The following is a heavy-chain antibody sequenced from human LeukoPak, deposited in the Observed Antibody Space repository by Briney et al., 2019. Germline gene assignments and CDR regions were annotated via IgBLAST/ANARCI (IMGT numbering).Heavy chain of an antibody. CDR2: IYTSGST. Sequence: PSETLSLTCTVSGGSISSYYWSWIRQPPGKGLEWIGRIYTSGSTNYNPSLKSRVTISVDTSKNQFSLKLSSVTAADTAVYYCARGAHGSYYGTLDYWGQGTLVTVSS. J-gene: IGHJ4*02. D-gene: IGHD1-26*01. CDR1: GGSISSYY. V-gene: IGHV4-4*07. CDR3: ARGAHGSYYGTLDY.